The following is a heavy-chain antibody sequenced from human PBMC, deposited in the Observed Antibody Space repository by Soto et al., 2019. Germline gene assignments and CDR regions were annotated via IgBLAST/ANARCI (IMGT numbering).Heavy chain of an antibody. D-gene: IGHD2-21*02. V-gene: IGHV1-69*13. CDR2: IIPIFGTS. J-gene: IGHJ4*02. CDR1: GGTFSSYA. Sequence: ASVKVSCKASGGTFSSYAISWVRQAPGQGLEWMGGIIPIFGTSNYAQKFQGRVTITEDESTSTAYMELSSLRCEDTAVYYCAIESVVTAKARIDYWGQGTPVTVSS. CDR3: AIESVVTAKARIDY.